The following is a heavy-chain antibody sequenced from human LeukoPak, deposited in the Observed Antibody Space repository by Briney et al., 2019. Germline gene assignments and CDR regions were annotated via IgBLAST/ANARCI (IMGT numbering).Heavy chain of an antibody. V-gene: IGHV1-69*04. D-gene: IGHD3-22*01. Sequence: SVKVSCKASGGTFSSYAISWVRQAPAQGLEWMGRIIPILGIANYPQQFQGRVTITADKSTSTAYMELSSLRSEDTAVYYCTRVTDARRPYYYDSSGYYTWGQGNLVTVSS. CDR2: IIPILGIA. CDR1: GGTFSSYA. J-gene: IGHJ5*02. CDR3: TRVTDARRPYYYDSSGYYT.